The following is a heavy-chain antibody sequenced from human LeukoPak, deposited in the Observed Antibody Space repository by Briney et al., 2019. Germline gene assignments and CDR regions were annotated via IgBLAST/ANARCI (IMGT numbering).Heavy chain of an antibody. CDR3: ARRVQFDY. Sequence: ESLKISCQGSGYSFPSYWIGWARPLPGKGLESMGILYPGDSDTRYRPSFQGQVTISADKSISTAYLQWSSLKASDTAMYYCARRVQFDYWGQGTLVTVSS. V-gene: IGHV5-51*01. CDR1: GYSFPSYW. J-gene: IGHJ4*02. D-gene: IGHD1-1*01. CDR2: LYPGDSDT.